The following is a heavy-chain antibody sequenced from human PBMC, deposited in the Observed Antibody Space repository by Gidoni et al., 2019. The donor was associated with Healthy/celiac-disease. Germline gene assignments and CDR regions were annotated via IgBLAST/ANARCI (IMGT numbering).Heavy chain of an antibody. CDR1: GFTFSSYS. V-gene: IGHV3-21*01. Sequence: EVQLVESGGGLVKPGGSLRLSCAASGFTFSSYSMNWVRQAPGKGLEWVSSISSSSSYIYYADSVKGRFTISRDNAKNSLYLQMNSLRAEDTAVYYCARDTRATGVSDYWGQGTLVTVSS. CDR3: ARDTRATGVSDY. J-gene: IGHJ4*02. D-gene: IGHD7-27*01. CDR2: ISSSSSYI.